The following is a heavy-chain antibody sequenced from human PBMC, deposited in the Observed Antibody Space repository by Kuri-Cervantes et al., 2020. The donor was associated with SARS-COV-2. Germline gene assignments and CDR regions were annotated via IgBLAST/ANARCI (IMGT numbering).Heavy chain of an antibody. Sequence: GGSLRLSCAASGFTVSSNYMSWVRQAPGKGLEWVSVIYSGGSTYYADSVKGRFTISRDNSKNTLYLQMNSLRAEDTAVYYCARDRGYCSSTSCFFDYWGQGTLVTDSS. J-gene: IGHJ4*02. CDR3: ARDRGYCSSTSCFFDY. V-gene: IGHV3-66*02. CDR2: IYSGGST. D-gene: IGHD2-2*01. CDR1: GFTVSSNY.